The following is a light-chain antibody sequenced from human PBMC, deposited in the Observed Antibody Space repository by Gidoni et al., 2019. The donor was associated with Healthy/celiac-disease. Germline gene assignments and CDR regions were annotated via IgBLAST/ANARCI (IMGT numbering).Light chain of an antibody. V-gene: IGLV6-57*02. Sequence: NFMLTQPHSVSESPGKTVTISCTGSSGSIASNYVQWYQQRPGSAPNTVIYEDNQRPSGVPDRFSGSIDSSSNSASLTIAGLKTEDEADYYCQSYDSSNQGVVFGGGTKLTVL. CDR1: SGSIASNY. J-gene: IGLJ2*01. CDR2: EDN. CDR3: QSYDSSNQGVV.